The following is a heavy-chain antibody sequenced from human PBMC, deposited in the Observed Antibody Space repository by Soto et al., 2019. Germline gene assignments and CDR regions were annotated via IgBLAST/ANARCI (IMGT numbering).Heavy chain of an antibody. CDR2: IPYVGSNK. V-gene: IGHV3-30-3*01. J-gene: IGHJ4*02. CDR3: SREGSGYVILDY. D-gene: IGHD5-12*01. CDR1: VFTCSSYA. Sequence: GGPLRLSGPASVFTCSSYAMHWVRQVPGKGLGWEAAIPYVGSNKYYADSVKSRCTISRDNSKNSLYLKMNSLRAEDTAVYYCSREGSGYVILDYWGQGTLVPSPQ.